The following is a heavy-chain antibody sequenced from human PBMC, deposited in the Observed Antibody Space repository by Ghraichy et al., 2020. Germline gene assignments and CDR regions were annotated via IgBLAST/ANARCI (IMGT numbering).Heavy chain of an antibody. D-gene: IGHD3-3*01. CDR3: ARDRRSDGYYGMDV. V-gene: IGHV1-69*04. J-gene: IGHJ6*02. CDR2: IIPILGIA. Sequence: SVKVSCKASGGTFSSYAISWVRQAPGQGLEWMGRIIPILGIANYAQKFQGRVKITADKSTSTAYMELSSLRSEDTAVYYCARDRRSDGYYGMDVWGQGTTVTVSS. CDR1: GGTFSSYA.